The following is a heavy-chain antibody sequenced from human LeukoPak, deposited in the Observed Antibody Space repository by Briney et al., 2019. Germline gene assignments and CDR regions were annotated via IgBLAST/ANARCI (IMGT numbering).Heavy chain of an antibody. Sequence: GRSLRLSCAASGFTFSSYGMHWVRQAPGKGLEWVAVISYDGSNKYYADSVKGRFTISRDNSKNTLYLQMNSLRAEDTAVYYCAKVGWESGMDVWGQGTTVTVSS. CDR3: AKVGWESGMDV. V-gene: IGHV3-30*18. J-gene: IGHJ6*02. CDR2: ISYDGSNK. D-gene: IGHD1-26*01. CDR1: GFTFSSYG.